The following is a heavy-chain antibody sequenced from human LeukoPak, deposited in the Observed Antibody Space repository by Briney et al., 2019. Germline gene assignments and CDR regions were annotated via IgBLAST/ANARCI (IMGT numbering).Heavy chain of an antibody. J-gene: IGHJ6*04. CDR3: AKDRHFEGSGSSTWEWDV. CDR2: ISGSGGST. D-gene: IGHD3-10*01. CDR1: GFTFSSYV. V-gene: IGHV3-23*01. Sequence: GGSLRLSCAASGFTFSSYVMSWVRQAPGKGLEWVSAISGSGGSTYYAVSMKGRFTISRDKSKNTLSLQMNILRAQDTAVYHCAKDRHFEGSGSSTWEWDVWGKGTTVTISS.